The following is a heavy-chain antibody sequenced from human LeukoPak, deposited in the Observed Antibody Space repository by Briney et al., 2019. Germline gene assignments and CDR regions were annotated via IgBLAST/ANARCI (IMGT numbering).Heavy chain of an antibody. D-gene: IGHD6-13*01. J-gene: IGHJ4*02. Sequence: GASVKVSCKASGYTFTGYYMHWVRQAPGQGLEWMGWINPNSGGTNHAQKFQGRVTMTRDTSISTAYMELSRLRSDDTAVYYCARDTFPEIASPGTEYFDYWGQGTLVTVSS. CDR1: GYTFTGYY. CDR2: INPNSGGT. CDR3: ARDTFPEIASPGTEYFDY. V-gene: IGHV1-2*02.